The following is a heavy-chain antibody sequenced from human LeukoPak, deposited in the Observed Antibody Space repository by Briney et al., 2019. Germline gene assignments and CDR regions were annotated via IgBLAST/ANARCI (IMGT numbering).Heavy chain of an antibody. CDR1: GGSISSYY. Sequence: KTSETLSLTCTVSGGSISSYYWSWIRQPPGKGLEWIGYTYYSGSTNYNPSLKSRVTISVDTSKNQFSLKLSSVTAADTAVYYCARHPGYSYGNPPDYWGQGTLVTVSS. J-gene: IGHJ4*02. CDR2: TYYSGST. D-gene: IGHD5-18*01. V-gene: IGHV4-59*08. CDR3: ARHPGYSYGNPPDY.